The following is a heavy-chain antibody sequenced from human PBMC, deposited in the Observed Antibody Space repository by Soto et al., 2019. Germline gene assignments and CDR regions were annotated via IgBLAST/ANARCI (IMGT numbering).Heavy chain of an antibody. Sequence: GSLRLSCAASGFTFSNYAMHWVRQAPGKGLEWVAVISYDGSNKYYADSVKGRFTISRDNSKNTLYLQMNSLRAEDTAVYYCARTNPGGHYDSSGYYYEFFFYFDYWGQGTLVTVS. CDR1: GFTFSNYA. CDR3: ARTNPGGHYDSSGYYYEFFFYFDY. D-gene: IGHD3-22*01. CDR2: ISYDGSNK. V-gene: IGHV3-30-3*01. J-gene: IGHJ4*02.